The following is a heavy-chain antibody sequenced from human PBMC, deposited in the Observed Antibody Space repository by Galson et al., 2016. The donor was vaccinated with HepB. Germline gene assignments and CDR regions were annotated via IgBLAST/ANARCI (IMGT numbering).Heavy chain of an antibody. Sequence: TLSLTCAVYGGSFSGYYWSWIRQPPGKGLEWIGEINHSGSPKYNPSLKSRVTKAVDTTRNQFSLKLSTVPAADTAVDYCSRGDNPDYGDYASAYYYMDVWGKGTTVTVSS. V-gene: IGHV4-34*01. CDR3: SRGDNPDYGDYASAYYYMDV. CDR1: GGSFSGYY. D-gene: IGHD4-17*01. CDR2: INHSGSP. J-gene: IGHJ6*03.